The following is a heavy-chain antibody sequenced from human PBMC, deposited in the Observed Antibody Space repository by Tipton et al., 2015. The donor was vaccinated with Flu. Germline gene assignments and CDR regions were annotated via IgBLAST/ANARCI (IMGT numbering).Heavy chain of an antibody. V-gene: IGHV4-61*02. D-gene: IGHD3-22*01. CDR3: ARDGWGYDGMDV. Sequence: LRLSCTVSGGSISSGDYYWSWIRQPAGKELEWIGRIYTSGSTNYNPSLKSRLTMSIDTSKDQFSLKLGSVTAADTAVYYCARDGWGYDGMDVWGQGTTVTVSS. CDR1: GGSISSGDYY. CDR2: IYTSGST. J-gene: IGHJ6*02.